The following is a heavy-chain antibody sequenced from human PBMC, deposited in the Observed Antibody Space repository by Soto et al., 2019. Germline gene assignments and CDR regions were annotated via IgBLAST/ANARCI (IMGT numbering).Heavy chain of an antibody. Sequence: GGSLRLSCAASGFTFNRYAMSWVRQAPGKGLEWVSGISAGGDSTDYADSVKGRFTISRDNSKNTLFLLMNSLRAEDTAIYFFARDLNKDYHDSSAFWAYWGQGTLVTVSS. CDR2: ISAGGDST. V-gene: IGHV3-23*01. CDR3: ARDLNKDYHDSSAFWAY. J-gene: IGHJ4*02. D-gene: IGHD3-22*01. CDR1: GFTFNRYA.